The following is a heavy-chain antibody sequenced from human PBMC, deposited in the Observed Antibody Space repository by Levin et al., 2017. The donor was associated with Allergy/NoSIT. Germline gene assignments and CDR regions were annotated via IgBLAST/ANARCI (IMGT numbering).Heavy chain of an antibody. CDR1: GFTFSTYS. Sequence: GESLKISCAASGFTFSTYSMNWVRQAPGKGLEWVSSINTRSNYIYYTESVKGRFTISRDNAQNSLYLQMNSLRAEDTAVCYCVREDGVVGETSHFDYWGQGTLVTVSS. D-gene: IGHD1-26*01. CDR2: INTRSNYI. J-gene: IGHJ4*02. V-gene: IGHV3-21*06. CDR3: VREDGVVGETSHFDY.